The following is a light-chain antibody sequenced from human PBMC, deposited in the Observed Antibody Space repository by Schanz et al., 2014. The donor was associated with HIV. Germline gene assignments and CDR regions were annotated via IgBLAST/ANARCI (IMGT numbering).Light chain of an antibody. Sequence: QSALTQPRSVSGSPGQSVTISCTGTSSDVGGYNHVSWYQQHPGKAPKFIIYEGTKRPSGISNRFSGSKSGNTASLTISGLQAEDEADYYCNSYTSKNTPIFGGGTKLTVL. V-gene: IGLV2-14*01. CDR3: NSYTSKNTPI. CDR1: SSDVGGYNH. J-gene: IGLJ2*01. CDR2: EGT.